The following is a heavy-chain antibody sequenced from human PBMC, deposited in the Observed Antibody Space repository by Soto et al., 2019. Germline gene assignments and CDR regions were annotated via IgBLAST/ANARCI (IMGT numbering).Heavy chain of an antibody. CDR2: IVGNGGAT. V-gene: IGHV3-23*01. J-gene: IGHJ4*02. D-gene: IGHD3-10*01. CDR1: GFTFSTYA. CDR3: ATDYYYDSGSH. Sequence: EVQLLESGGGLVQPGGSLRLSCAASGFTFSTYAMTWVRQAPGKGLEWVSGIVGNGGATYYADSVKGRFSISRDNSKNTLDLQMNSMRPEDTAVYYCATDYYYDSGSHWGQGTLVIVSA.